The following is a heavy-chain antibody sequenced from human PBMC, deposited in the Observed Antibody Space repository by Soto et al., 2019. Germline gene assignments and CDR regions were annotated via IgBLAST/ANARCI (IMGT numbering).Heavy chain of an antibody. CDR2: ISWNSGSI. CDR3: AKDYYGGPIKWFDP. J-gene: IGHJ5*02. D-gene: IGHD3-10*01. V-gene: IGHV3-9*01. Sequence: GGSLRLSCAASGFTLDDYAMHWVRQAPGKGLEWVSGISWNSGSIGYADSVKGRFTISRDNAKNSLYLQMDSLRAEDTALYYCAKDYYGGPIKWFDPWGQGTLVTVSS. CDR1: GFTLDDYA.